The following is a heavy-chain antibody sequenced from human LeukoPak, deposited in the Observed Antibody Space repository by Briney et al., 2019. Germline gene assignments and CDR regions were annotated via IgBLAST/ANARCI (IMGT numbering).Heavy chain of an antibody. V-gene: IGHV1-2*02. CDR2: VTPNSSGT. J-gene: IGHJ4*02. Sequence: PVPSVKLSCKPSGYTFTGYYIHWVRPAPGQGLEWMVWVTPNSSGTNYAQNFQGKVPMHRDTPSSTAYMELSRLGSDDRAVFYCARAGYYDSSGYYHPFDYWGQGVLVTVSS. CDR1: GYTFTGYY. D-gene: IGHD3-22*01. CDR3: ARAGYYDSSGYYHPFDY.